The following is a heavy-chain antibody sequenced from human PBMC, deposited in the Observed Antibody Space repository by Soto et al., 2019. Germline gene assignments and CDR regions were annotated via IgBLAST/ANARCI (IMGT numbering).Heavy chain of an antibody. Sequence: SETLSLTCTVSGGSIGSYYWNWIRQSPGKGLEWIGYIYYSGSTHSNPSLKSRVTLSIATSKNQFSLRLSSVTSDDTAVYYCARGRIYYGLFDYWGQGSQVTVSS. CDR3: ARGRIYYGLFDY. CDR1: GGSIGSYY. CDR2: IYYSGST. J-gene: IGHJ4*02. V-gene: IGHV4-59*01. D-gene: IGHD3-10*01.